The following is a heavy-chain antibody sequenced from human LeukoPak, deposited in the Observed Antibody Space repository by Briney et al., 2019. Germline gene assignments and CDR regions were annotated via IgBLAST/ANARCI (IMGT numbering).Heavy chain of an antibody. J-gene: IGHJ4*02. V-gene: IGHV3-48*04. CDR1: GFTFSSYT. CDR2: IGTSSTTI. Sequence: GGSLRLSCAASGFTFSSYTMNWVGQPPGKGLEWVANIGTSSTTIYYADSVKGRFTISRDNAENSLYLQMNSLRAEDTAVYYCARDIPTYYYDSSGYYPRFDYWGQGTLVTVSS. D-gene: IGHD3-22*01. CDR3: ARDIPTYYYDSSGYYPRFDY.